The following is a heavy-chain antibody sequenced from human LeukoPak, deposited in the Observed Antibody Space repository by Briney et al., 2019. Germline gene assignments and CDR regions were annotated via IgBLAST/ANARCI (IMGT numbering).Heavy chain of an antibody. V-gene: IGHV3-30*02. D-gene: IGHD2-21*01. CDR1: AFTFSDYG. CDR3: ARRFMAYGIAYMDV. CDR2: IRYDGTNT. J-gene: IGHJ6*03. Sequence: QPGGSLRLSCVASAFTFSDYGMVWVRQAPGKGLEWVTFIRYDGTNTFYADSVKGRFIISRDNSKNTMYLQMNRLRAGDTAVYYCARRFMAYGIAYMDVWGKGTTVTVSS.